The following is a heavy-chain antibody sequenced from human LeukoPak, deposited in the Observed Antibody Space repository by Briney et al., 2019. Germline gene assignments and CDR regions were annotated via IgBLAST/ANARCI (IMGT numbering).Heavy chain of an antibody. V-gene: IGHV3-15*01. CDR2: IKSKKDGETT. D-gene: IGHD2-2*01. Sequence: GGSLRLSCAGSGFIFNNAWMSWVRQAPGKGPGWVGRIKSKKDGETTNYAAPVKGRFLISRDDSRNTLYLQMNSLKVEDAAVYYCVTLGCCTTTRCYATDGGAFDIWGQGTMVTVSS. CDR1: GFIFNNAW. CDR3: VTLGCCTTTRCYATDGGAFDI. J-gene: IGHJ3*02.